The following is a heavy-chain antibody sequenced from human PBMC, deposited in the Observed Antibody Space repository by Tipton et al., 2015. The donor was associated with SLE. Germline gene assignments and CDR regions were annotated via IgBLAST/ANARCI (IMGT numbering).Heavy chain of an antibody. Sequence: TLSLTCTVSGGSISSYYWSWIRQPPGKGLEWIGYIYYSGSTNYNPSLKSRVAISVDTSKNQFSLKLSSLTAADTAVYYCARGYLRSSWTVDYFDYWGQGTLVTVSS. V-gene: IGHV4-59*01. CDR1: GGSISSYY. CDR3: ARGYLRSSWTVDYFDY. D-gene: IGHD6-13*01. J-gene: IGHJ4*02. CDR2: IYYSGST.